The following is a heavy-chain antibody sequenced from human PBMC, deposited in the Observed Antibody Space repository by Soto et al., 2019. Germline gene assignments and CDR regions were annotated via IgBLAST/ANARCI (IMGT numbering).Heavy chain of an antibody. CDR1: GITFSDYY. V-gene: IGHV3-11*01. D-gene: IGHD3-3*01. CDR2: ISSSGSTM. J-gene: IGHJ5*02. Sequence: QVQLVESGGGLVKPGGSLRLSCAASGITFSDYYMSWIRQAPGKGLEWLSYISSSGSTMYYADSVKGRFTISRDNAKNSLFLQMSSLRAEDTAVYYCARYWGFLESVQGRWFDPWGQGTLVTVSS. CDR3: ARYWGFLESVQGRWFDP.